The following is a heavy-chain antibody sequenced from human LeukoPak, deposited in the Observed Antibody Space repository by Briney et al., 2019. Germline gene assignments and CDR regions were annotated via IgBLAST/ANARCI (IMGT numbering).Heavy chain of an antibody. D-gene: IGHD6-13*01. CDR1: GFTFSSYA. Sequence: PGGSLRLSCAASGFTFSSYAMSWVRQAPGKGLEWVSVIYSGGSTYYADSVKGRFTISRDNSKNTLYLQMNSLRAEDTAVYYCARVESSSNIDWGQGTLVTVSS. J-gene: IGHJ4*02. CDR2: IYSGGST. CDR3: ARVESSSNID. V-gene: IGHV3-66*01.